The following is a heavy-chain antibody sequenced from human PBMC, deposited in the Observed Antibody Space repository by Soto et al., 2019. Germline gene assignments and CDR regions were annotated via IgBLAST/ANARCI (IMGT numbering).Heavy chain of an antibody. J-gene: IGHJ6*02. CDR3: TTRPRGSYYYYGMDV. D-gene: IGHD1-26*01. V-gene: IGHV3-15*01. Sequence: GGSLRLSCAASGFTFSNAWMSWVRQAPGKGLEWVGRIKSKTDGGTTDYAAPVKGRFTISRDDSKNTLYLQMNSLKTEDTAVYYCTTRPRGSYYYYGMDVWGQGTTVTVSS. CDR2: IKSKTDGGTT. CDR1: GFTFSNAW.